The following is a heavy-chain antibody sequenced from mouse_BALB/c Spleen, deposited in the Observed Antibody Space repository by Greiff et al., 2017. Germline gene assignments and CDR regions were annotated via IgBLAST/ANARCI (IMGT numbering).Heavy chain of an antibody. CDR2: INPYNGGT. J-gene: IGHJ3*01. V-gene: IGHV1-18*01. Sequence: EVMLVESGPELVKPGASMKISCKASGYSFTGYTMNWVKQSHGKNLEWIGLINPYNGGTSYNQKFKGKATLTVDKSSSTAYMELLSLTSEDSAVYYCAREFITTAPWFAYWGQGTLVTVSA. CDR1: GYSFTGYT. CDR3: AREFITTAPWFAY. D-gene: IGHD1-2*01.